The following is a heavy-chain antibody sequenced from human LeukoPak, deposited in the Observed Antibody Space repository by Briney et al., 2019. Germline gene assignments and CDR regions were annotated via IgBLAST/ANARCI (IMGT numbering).Heavy chain of an antibody. V-gene: IGHV3-23*01. D-gene: IGHD6-13*01. CDR3: AKTRPLDSSSWSHGDY. CDR1: GFTFSSYA. Sequence: GGSLRLSCAASGFTFSSYAMSWVRQAPGKGLEWVSAISGSGDSTYYGDSVKGRFTISRDNSKNTLYLQMNSMRAEDTAVYYCAKTRPLDSSSWSHGDYWGQGTLVIVSS. CDR2: ISGSGDST. J-gene: IGHJ4*02.